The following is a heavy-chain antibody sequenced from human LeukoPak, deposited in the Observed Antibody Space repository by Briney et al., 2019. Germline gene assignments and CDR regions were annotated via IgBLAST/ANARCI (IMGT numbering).Heavy chain of an antibody. J-gene: IGHJ4*02. CDR2: FDPEDGET. D-gene: IGHD1-26*01. CDR3: ARVELSPFDY. V-gene: IGHV1-24*01. Sequence: GASVKVSGKVSGYTLTELSMHWVRQAPGKGLEWMGGFDPEDGETIYAQKFQGRVTMTEDTSTDTAYMELRSLRSDDTAVYYCARVELSPFDYWGQGTLVTVSS. CDR1: GYTLTELS.